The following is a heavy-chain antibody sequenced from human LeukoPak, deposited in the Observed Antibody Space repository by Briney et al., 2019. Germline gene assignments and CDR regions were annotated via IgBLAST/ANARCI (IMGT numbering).Heavy chain of an antibody. J-gene: IGHJ5*02. CDR2: INHSGST. CDR3: ARVRRYYGSGSYWFDP. CDR1: GGSFSGYY. D-gene: IGHD3-10*01. V-gene: IGHV4-34*01. Sequence: SETLSLTCAVYGGSFSGYYWSWIRQPPGKGLEWIGEINHSGSTNYNPSLRSRVTISVDTSKNQFSLKLSSVTAADTAVYYCARVRRYYGSGSYWFDPWGQGTLVTVSS.